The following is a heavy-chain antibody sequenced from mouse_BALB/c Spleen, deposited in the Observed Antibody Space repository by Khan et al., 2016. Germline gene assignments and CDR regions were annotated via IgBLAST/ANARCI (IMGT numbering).Heavy chain of an antibody. Sequence: QIQLVQSGPELKKPGETVKISCKASGYTFTNYGMNWVKQAPGKGLKWMGWLNPNTGEPTYAEEFKGRFAFSLATSASIAYSQINKLKNEHTATYFCAESTMGFAYWGQGTLVTVSA. V-gene: IGHV9-3*02. CDR3: AESTMGFAY. CDR2: LNPNTGEP. J-gene: IGHJ3*01. CDR1: GYTFTNYG. D-gene: IGHD2-1*01.